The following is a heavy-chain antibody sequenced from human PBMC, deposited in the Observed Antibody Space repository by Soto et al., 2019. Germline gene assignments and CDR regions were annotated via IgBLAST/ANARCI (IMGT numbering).Heavy chain of an antibody. J-gene: IGHJ5*02. CDR1: GFTFSSYG. V-gene: IGHV3-33*01. CDR2: IRHDGSNK. Sequence: QVQLVESGGGVVQPGRSLRLSCAASGFTFSSYGMHWVRQAPGKGQEWVAVIRHDGSNKDYADSVKGRVTISRNNSKDTMYLQMKCLRAEDKAVYYGAGGSPFDPWGQGTLVTVSS. CDR3: AGGSPFDP.